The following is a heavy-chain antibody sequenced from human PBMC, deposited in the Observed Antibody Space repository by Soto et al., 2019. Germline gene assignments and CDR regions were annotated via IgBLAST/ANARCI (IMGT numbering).Heavy chain of an antibody. CDR3: ARSDGRY. CDR1: GGSISSYY. CDR2: IYYSGST. J-gene: IGHJ4*02. Sequence: SETLSLTGTVSGGSISSYYWSWIRQPPGKGLEWIGYIYYSGSTTYNPSLKSRVTISVDTSKNQFSLKLSSVTAADTAVYYCARSDGRYWGQGTLVTVSS. V-gene: IGHV4-59*01.